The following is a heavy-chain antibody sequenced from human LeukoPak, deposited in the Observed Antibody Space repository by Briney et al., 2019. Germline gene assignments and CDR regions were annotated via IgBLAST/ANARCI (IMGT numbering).Heavy chain of an antibody. Sequence: PSETLSLTCTVSGGSISGYYWSWSRQPPGKGLEWIGYIYYTGSTNYNPSLKSRVAISVDTSKNQFSLRLTSVTAADTAVYYCARDYGSGSSQIFDFWGQGILVTVSS. CDR1: GGSISGYY. CDR2: IYYTGST. V-gene: IGHV4-59*01. CDR3: ARDYGSGSSQIFDF. J-gene: IGHJ4*02. D-gene: IGHD3-10*01.